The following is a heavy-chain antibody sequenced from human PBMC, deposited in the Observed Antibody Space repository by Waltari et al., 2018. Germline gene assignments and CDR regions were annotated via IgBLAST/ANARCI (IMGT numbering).Heavy chain of an antibody. Sequence: EVQLVESGGGLVQPGGSLRLSCAASGFTFSSYAMSWVCQAPGKGLEWVSAISGSGGSTYYADSVKGRFTISRDNSKNTLYLQMNSLRAEDTAVYYCATSDYGDFGFDYWGQGTLVTVSS. D-gene: IGHD4-17*01. J-gene: IGHJ4*02. CDR3: ATSDYGDFGFDY. CDR1: GFTFSSYA. CDR2: ISGSGGST. V-gene: IGHV3-23*04.